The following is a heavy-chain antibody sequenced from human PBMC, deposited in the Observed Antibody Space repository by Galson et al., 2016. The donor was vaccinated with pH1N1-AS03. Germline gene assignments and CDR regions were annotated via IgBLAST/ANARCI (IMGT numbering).Heavy chain of an antibody. Sequence: SLRLSCAASGFTFSSSWMSWVRQAPGKGLEWVANIRQDGSDKYYVDSVRGRFTISRDNAKNSLYLQMNSLRAGDTAVYYCVKGGTNFDSWGQGTLVTVSS. J-gene: IGHJ4*02. V-gene: IGHV3-7*01. CDR2: IRQDGSDK. CDR3: VKGGTNFDS. D-gene: IGHD1-26*01. CDR1: GFTFSSSW.